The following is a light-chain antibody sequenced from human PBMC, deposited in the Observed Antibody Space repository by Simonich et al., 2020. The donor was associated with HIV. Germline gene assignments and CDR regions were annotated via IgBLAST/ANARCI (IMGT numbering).Light chain of an antibody. CDR1: SGSVSTSYY. Sequence: QTVVTQEPSFSVSPGGTVILTCGLSSGSVSTSYYVSWYQQTPGQAPRTLIHSTITRSSGVPDRFSGSILGNKAALTITGAQADDECDYYCALHMGGGIRVFGEGTKLTVI. CDR2: STI. J-gene: IGLJ3*02. V-gene: IGLV8-61*01. CDR3: ALHMGGGIRV.